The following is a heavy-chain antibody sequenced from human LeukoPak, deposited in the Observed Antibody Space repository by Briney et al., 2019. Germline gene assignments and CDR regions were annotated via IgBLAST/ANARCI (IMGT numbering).Heavy chain of an antibody. D-gene: IGHD2-8*01. V-gene: IGHV4-31*03. J-gene: IGHJ3*02. CDR3: AREMVRDAFDI. CDR1: GGSISRDGHY. Sequence: SETLSLTCTVSGGSISRDGHYWSWIRQYPGKGLESIGSVSSSGTTTYNPSLKSRVTISLDTSQNQFSLNLRSLTAADTAVSYCAREMVRDAFDIWGQGTMVTVSS. CDR2: VSSSGTT.